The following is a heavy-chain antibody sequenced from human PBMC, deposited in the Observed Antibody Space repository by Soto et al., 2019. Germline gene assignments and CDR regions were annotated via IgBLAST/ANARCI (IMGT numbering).Heavy chain of an antibody. V-gene: IGHV1-18*01. D-gene: IGHD4-17*01. CDR1: GYIFRNYG. J-gene: IGHJ4*02. CDR2: FSGYNGET. Sequence: QVQLVQSRGDVKKPGASVRVPCKASGYIFRNYGISWVRQTPGQGLGWVGWFSGYNGETKYAEKFQGRVTMTTDTSTNRGYLEVRSLRSDDTAIYYWARTDYGAWVLDNWGQGTLVSVSS. CDR3: ARTDYGAWVLDN.